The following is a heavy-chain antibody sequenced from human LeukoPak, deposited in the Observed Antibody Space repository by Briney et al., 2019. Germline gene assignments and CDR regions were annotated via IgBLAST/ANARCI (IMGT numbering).Heavy chain of an antibody. CDR1: GGSISSSSYY. J-gene: IGHJ4*02. CDR2: IYYSERT. CDR3: ARRLARPGYFDY. Sequence: SETLSLTCTVSGGSISSSSYYWGWIRRPPGKGLEWIGSIYYSERTYYNPSLKSRVTISVDTSKNQFSLKLSSVTAADTAVYYCARRLARPGYFDYWGQGTLVTVSS. D-gene: IGHD3-9*01. V-gene: IGHV4-39*01.